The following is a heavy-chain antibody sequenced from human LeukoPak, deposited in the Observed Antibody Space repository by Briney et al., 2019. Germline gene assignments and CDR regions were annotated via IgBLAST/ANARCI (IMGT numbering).Heavy chain of an antibody. J-gene: IGHJ4*02. Sequence: ASVKVSCKASGGTFSSYAISWVRQAPGQGLEWMGGIIPIFGTANYAQKFQGRVTITADESTSTAYMELSSLRSEDTAVYYCARRSYDYVWGSYLGYWGQGTLVTVSS. CDR2: IIPIFGTA. V-gene: IGHV1-69*13. CDR1: GGTFSSYA. D-gene: IGHD3-16*02. CDR3: ARRSYDYVWGSYLGY.